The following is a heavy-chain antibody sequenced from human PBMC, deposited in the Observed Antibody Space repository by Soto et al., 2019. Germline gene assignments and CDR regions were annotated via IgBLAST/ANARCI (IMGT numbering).Heavy chain of an antibody. D-gene: IGHD3-22*01. CDR3: ARVTDYYDSSGYYHDFGIGY. CDR1: GGSISSYC. J-gene: IGHJ4*02. V-gene: IGHV4-59*01. CDR2: IYYSGST. Sequence: TSETLLLTCTVTGGSISSYCWSWIRQPPEYEPDWIGYIYYSGSTNYNPSLKSRVTISVDTSKNQFSLKLSSVTAADTAVYYCARVTDYYDSSGYYHDFGIGYWGQGTLVTVSS.